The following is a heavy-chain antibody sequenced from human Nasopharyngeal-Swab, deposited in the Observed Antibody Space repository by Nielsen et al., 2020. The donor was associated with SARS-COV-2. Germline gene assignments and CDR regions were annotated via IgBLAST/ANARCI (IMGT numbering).Heavy chain of an antibody. CDR2: IYPGDSDT. CDR1: GYSLTSYW. V-gene: IGHV5-51*01. J-gene: IGHJ4*02. CDR3: ARFVDTAMADY. Sequence: SCKGSGYSLTSYWIGWVRQMPGKGLEWMGIIYPGDSDTRYSPSFQGQVTISADKSISTAYLQWSSLKASDTAMYYCARFVDTAMADYWGQGTLVTVSS. D-gene: IGHD5-18*01.